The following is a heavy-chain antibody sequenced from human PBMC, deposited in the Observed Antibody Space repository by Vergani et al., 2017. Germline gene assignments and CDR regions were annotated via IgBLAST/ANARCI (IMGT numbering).Heavy chain of an antibody. CDR1: GGSISSSSYY. CDR2: IYYSGST. J-gene: IGHJ2*01. Sequence: QLQLQESGPGLVKPSETLSLTCTVSGGSISSSSYYWGWIPQPPGKGLEWIGSIYYSGSTYYNPSLKSRVTISVDTSKNQFSLKLSSVTAADTAVYYCAITVGSSWYFDLWGRGTLVTVSS. V-gene: IGHV4-39*01. CDR3: AITVGSSWYFDL. D-gene: IGHD6-13*01.